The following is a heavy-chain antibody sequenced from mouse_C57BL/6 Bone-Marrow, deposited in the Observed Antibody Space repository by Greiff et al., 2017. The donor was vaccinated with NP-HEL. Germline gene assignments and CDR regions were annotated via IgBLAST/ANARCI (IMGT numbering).Heavy chain of an antibody. CDR1: GFNIKDYY. J-gene: IGHJ3*01. D-gene: IGHD2-13*01. CDR3: KCYGDYLFAY. V-gene: IGHV14-1*01. CDR2: IDPEDGDT. Sequence: VQLQQSGAELVRPGASVKLSCKASGFNIKDYYMHWVKQRPEQGLEWIGRIDPEDGDTEYDQKFKGKATMTAATSSNTAYLQLSSLTSEVTSVYNCKCYGDYLFAYWGQGTLVTVSA.